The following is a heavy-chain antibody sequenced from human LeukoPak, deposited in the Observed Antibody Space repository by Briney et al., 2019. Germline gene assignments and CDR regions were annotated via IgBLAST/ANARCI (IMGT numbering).Heavy chain of an antibody. V-gene: IGHV1-2*02. CDR3: AKDVGEYCSSRNCYASDY. Sequence: ASVKVSCKASEYTFTDNYMHWVRQAPGQGLEWMGWINPNSGGTNYAQKFRGRVTLTRDTSISTAYMELSRLRSDDTAVYYCAKDVGEYCSSRNCYASDYWGQGTLVTVSS. D-gene: IGHD2-2*01. CDR2: INPNSGGT. J-gene: IGHJ4*02. CDR1: EYTFTDNY.